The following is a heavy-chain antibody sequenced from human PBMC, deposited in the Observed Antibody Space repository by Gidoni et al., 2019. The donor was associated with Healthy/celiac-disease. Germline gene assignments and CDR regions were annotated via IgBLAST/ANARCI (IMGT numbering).Heavy chain of an antibody. CDR3: ARDGRIAVAGTVYYGMDV. D-gene: IGHD6-19*01. J-gene: IGHJ6*02. Sequence: QVQLVESGGGVVQPGRSLRLSCAASGFTFSSYAMHWVRQAPGKGLEWVAVISYDGSNKYYADSVKGRFTISRDNSKNTLYLQMNSLRAEDTAVYYCARDGRIAVAGTVYYGMDVWGQGTTVTVSS. CDR1: GFTFSSYA. CDR2: ISYDGSNK. V-gene: IGHV3-30-3*01.